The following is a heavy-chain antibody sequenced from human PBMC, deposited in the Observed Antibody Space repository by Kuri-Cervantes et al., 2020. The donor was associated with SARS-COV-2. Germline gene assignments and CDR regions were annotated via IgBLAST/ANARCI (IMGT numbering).Heavy chain of an antibody. Sequence: GESLKISCAASGFTFTSYSMNWVRQAPGKGLKWVSSITSSSYYIYYADSVKGRFTISRDNAKNSLYLQMNSLRAEDTAVYYCARDLRELQFTYWGQGTLVTVSS. CDR2: ITSSSYYI. J-gene: IGHJ4*02. V-gene: IGHV3-21*01. CDR1: GFTFTSYS. D-gene: IGHD1-7*01. CDR3: ARDLRELQFTY.